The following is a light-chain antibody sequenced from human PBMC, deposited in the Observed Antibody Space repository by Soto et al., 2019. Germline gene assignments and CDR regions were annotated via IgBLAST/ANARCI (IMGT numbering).Light chain of an antibody. CDR2: AAS. V-gene: IGKV1-9*01. J-gene: IGKJ3*01. CDR1: QGISSY. Sequence: DSQFTQPPSFLSASVGDRYTIPCADRQGISSYLAWYQQKPGKAPKLLIYAASTLQSGVPSRFSGSGSGTEFTLTISSLQPEDFATYYCQQLNSYPRGFTFGPGTKVDIK. CDR3: QQLNSYPRGFT.